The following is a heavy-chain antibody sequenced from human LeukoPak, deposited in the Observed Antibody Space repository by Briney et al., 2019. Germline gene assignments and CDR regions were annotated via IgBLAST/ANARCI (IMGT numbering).Heavy chain of an antibody. CDR2: IYYSGST. CDR3: ARDRAGLYESSGYPDAFDI. V-gene: IGHV4-30-4*02. J-gene: IGHJ3*02. Sequence: PSETLSLTCTVSGGSISSGDYYWSWIRQPPGKGLEWIGYIYYSGSTYYNPSLKSRVTMSVDTSKNQFSLKLRSVTAADTAVYYCARDRAGLYESSGYPDAFDIWGQGTMVTVSS. CDR1: GGSISSGDYY. D-gene: IGHD3-22*01.